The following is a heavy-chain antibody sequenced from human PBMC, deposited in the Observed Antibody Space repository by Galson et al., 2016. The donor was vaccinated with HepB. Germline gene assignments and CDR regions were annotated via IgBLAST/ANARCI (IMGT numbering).Heavy chain of an antibody. CDR3: ASPVPLGV. V-gene: IGHV3-53*01. J-gene: IGHJ4*02. CDR2: IYSSGDT. CDR1: GFIVSTNC. Sequence: SLRLSCAASGFIVSTNCMTWVRQAPGKGLEWVSIIYSSGDTYYADSVQGRFTLSRDNSKNTLYLQMNSLRVEDTAVYYCASPVPLGVWGQGTLVTFSS. D-gene: IGHD2-8*01.